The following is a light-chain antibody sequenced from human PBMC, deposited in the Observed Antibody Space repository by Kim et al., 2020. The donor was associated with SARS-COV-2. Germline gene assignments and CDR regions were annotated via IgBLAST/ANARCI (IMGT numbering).Light chain of an antibody. V-gene: IGKV1-9*01. Sequence: IQLTQTPSSLSASIGDRVTITCRASLDISSYLAWYQQKPGKAPKLLIYAASTLQSGVPSRFSGSGSGTDFSLTISSLQPEDFATYYCQQLNSYPYTFGQETKLDI. CDR1: LDISSY. CDR3: QQLNSYPYT. CDR2: AAS. J-gene: IGKJ2*01.